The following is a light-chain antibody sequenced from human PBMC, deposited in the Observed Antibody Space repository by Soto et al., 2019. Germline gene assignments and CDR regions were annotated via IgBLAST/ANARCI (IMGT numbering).Light chain of an antibody. Sequence: DIQMTQSPSSLSASVGDRVTITCQASQDITDHLNWYQKRPGKAPKLLIYDASNLEAGVPSRFSGSWSGTDFTFTISSLQPEYTATYFCQQYDNLLSLTFGGGTKVEVK. J-gene: IGKJ4*01. CDR1: QDITDH. CDR2: DAS. CDR3: QQYDNLLSLT. V-gene: IGKV1-33*01.